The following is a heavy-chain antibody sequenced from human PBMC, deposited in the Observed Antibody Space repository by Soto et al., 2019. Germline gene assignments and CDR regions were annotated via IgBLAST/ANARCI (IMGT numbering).Heavy chain of an antibody. CDR2: IYYSGST. D-gene: IGHD3-3*01. J-gene: IGHJ4*02. V-gene: IGHV4-39*01. CDR3: ARLEKSRWSEWLLFPFDY. Sequence: PSETLSVTFTVSGGSISSSSYYWCWIRQPPGKGLEWIGSIYYSGSTYYNPSLKSRVTISVDTSKNQFSLELSSVTPADTAVYYCARLEKSRWSEWLLFPFDYWGQGTLVTVSS. CDR1: GGSISSSSYY.